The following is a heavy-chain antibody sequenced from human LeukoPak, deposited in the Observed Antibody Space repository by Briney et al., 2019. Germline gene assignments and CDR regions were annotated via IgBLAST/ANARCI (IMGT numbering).Heavy chain of an antibody. Sequence: GGSLRLSCAASGFTFRSYGMNWVRQAPGKGLEWVAVISYDGTNKFYVDSLRGRFTISRDNSKNTLYLQMDSLRAEDTAMYYCAKDGYYGSGTFPDYWGQGTLVTVSS. CDR2: ISYDGTNK. J-gene: IGHJ4*02. D-gene: IGHD3-10*01. V-gene: IGHV3-30*18. CDR3: AKDGYYGSGTFPDY. CDR1: GFTFRSYG.